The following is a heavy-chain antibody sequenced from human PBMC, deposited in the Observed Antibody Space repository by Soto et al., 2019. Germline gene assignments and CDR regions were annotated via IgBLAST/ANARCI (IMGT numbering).Heavy chain of an antibody. CDR3: AKGDGFILAV. V-gene: IGHV3-53*02. Sequence: EVQVLATGGGLIQPGGSLRLSCAASGFTVNSNYMSWVRQAPGEGLQWVSITNTGGTTYYADSVKGRFTVSRDNSKNTLYLQMNSLRAXXTAXYXCAKGDGFILAVWGQGTTVSVSS. CDR1: GFTVNSNY. J-gene: IGHJ6*02. CDR2: TNTGGTT. D-gene: IGHD1-26*01.